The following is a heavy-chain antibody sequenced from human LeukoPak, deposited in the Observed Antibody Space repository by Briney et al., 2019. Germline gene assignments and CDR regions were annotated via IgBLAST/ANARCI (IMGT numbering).Heavy chain of an antibody. V-gene: IGHV4-4*02. CDR3: ASYMVRGIVYFDY. D-gene: IGHD3-10*01. J-gene: IGHJ4*02. CDR2: IYHSGST. CDR1: GGSISSSNW. Sequence: PSGTLSLTCAVSGGSISSSNWWSWVRQPPGKGLEWIGEIYHSGSTNYNPSLKSRVTISVDKSKNQFSLKLSSVTAADMAVYYCASYMVRGIVYFDYWGQGTLVTVSS.